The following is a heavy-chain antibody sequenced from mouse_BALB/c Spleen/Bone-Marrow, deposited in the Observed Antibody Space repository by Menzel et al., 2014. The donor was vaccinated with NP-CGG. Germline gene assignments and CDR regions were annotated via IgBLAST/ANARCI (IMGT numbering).Heavy chain of an antibody. CDR2: INPESNTI. V-gene: IGHV4-1*02. Sequence: DVKLVESGGGLVQPGGSLKLSCAASGFDFSRYWMSWVRQAPEKGLQWIGEINPESNTINYTPSLKDKFIISRDNAKNTLYLQMSKVRSEDTALYCCARLGYYGWFAYWGQGTLVTVSA. J-gene: IGHJ3*01. CDR1: GFDFSRYW. D-gene: IGHD2-3*01. CDR3: ARLGYYGWFAY.